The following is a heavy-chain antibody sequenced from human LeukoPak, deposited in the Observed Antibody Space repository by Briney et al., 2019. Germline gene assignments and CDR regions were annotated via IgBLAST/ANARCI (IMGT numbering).Heavy chain of an antibody. D-gene: IGHD3-22*01. CDR3: ARGRGHYDSSGIIGY. J-gene: IGHJ4*02. CDR1: GGSISSSSYY. V-gene: IGHV4-39*07. Sequence: SETLSLTCTVSGGSISSSSYYWGWIRQPPGKGLEWIGSIYYSGSTYYNPSLKSRVTISVDTSKNQFSLKLSSVTAADTAVYYCARGRGHYDSSGIIGYWGQGTLVTVSS. CDR2: IYYSGST.